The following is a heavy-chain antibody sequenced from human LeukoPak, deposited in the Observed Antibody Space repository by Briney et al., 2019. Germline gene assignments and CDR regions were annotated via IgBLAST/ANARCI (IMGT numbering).Heavy chain of an antibody. CDR1: GDSITSSSYC. Sequence: NPSETLSLTCTVSGDSITSSSYCWGWIRQPPGKGLEWIGHICYSGRTYYNPSLKSRVTISVDTSKNQFSLKLSSVTAADTAVYYCARGRWLPYYFDYWGQGTLVTVSS. CDR2: ICYSGRT. CDR3: ARGRWLPYYFDY. V-gene: IGHV4-39*07. J-gene: IGHJ4*02. D-gene: IGHD5-24*01.